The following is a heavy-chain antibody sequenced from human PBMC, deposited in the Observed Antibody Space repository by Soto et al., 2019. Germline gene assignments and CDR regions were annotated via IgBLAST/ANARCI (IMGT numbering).Heavy chain of an antibody. CDR3: ARGQEVGAHFFDS. V-gene: IGHV3-13*01. Sequence: PWGSLRLSCEASVFTFSGFDMHWFRQPTGKGLEWVSTIGTAGDTYYAVSVKGRFTISRDNAKNSLSLQMNSLRAGDTAVYFCARGQEVGAHFFDSWGQGTQVTVSS. J-gene: IGHJ4*02. D-gene: IGHD2-15*01. CDR2: IGTAGDT. CDR1: VFTFSGFD.